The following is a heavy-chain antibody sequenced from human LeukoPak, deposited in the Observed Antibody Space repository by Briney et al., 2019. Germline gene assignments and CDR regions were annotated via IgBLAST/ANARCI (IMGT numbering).Heavy chain of an antibody. CDR1: GYTFINYEVG. Sequence: ASVTVSFTASGYTFINYEVGFNWVRQAPGQGPEWMGCNSAYNGDTNYAQKFEGRVTMTTESSTNTAHLELRNLRSDDTAVYYCARESVGGSFDYWGQGTLVTVSS. CDR2: NSAYNGDT. CDR3: ARESVGGSFDY. D-gene: IGHD6-19*01. V-gene: IGHV1-18*01. J-gene: IGHJ4*02.